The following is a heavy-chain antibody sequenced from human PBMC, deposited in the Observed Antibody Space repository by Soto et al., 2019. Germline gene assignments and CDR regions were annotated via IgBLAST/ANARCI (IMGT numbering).Heavy chain of an antibody. V-gene: IGHV3-48*03. J-gene: IGHJ6*02. Sequence: PGGSLRLSCAASGFTLSSYHMDWVRQAPGKGLEWVSYINAGGRTIYYADSVKGRFTISRDNAKNSLYLQMDSLRAEDTAVYYCARDGSTGTTNYHYAMDVWGQGTTVTVSS. D-gene: IGHD4-17*01. CDR3: ARDGSTGTTNYHYAMDV. CDR2: INAGGRTI. CDR1: GFTLSSYH.